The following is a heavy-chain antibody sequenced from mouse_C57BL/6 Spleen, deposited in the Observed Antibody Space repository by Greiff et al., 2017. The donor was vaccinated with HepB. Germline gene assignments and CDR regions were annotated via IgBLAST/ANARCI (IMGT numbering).Heavy chain of an antibody. Sequence: VQLQQSGAELARPGASVKLSCKASGYTFTSYGISWVKQRTGQGLEWIGEIYPRSGNTYYNEKFKGKATLTADKSSSTAYMELRSLTSEDSAVYFCARSLTMVTTGGFAYWGQGTLVTVSA. D-gene: IGHD2-2*01. V-gene: IGHV1-81*01. CDR3: ARSLTMVTTGGFAY. CDR2: IYPRSGNT. J-gene: IGHJ3*01. CDR1: GYTFTSYG.